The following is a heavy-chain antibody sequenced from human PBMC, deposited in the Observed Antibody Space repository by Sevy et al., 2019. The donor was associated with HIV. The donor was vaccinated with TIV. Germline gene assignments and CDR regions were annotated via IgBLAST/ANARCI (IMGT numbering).Heavy chain of an antibody. CDR1: GFTFSRYA. V-gene: IGHV3-30-3*01. CDR2: ISYDGTIK. Sequence: GGSLRLSCAASGFTFSRYAMHWVRQAPGKGLEWVTIISYDGTIKYYAESVKGRFTISIDNSKNTLYLQMNSLSTDDTAVYYCARNPNYSDDSSGSVHDAFDIWGQGTTVTVSS. CDR3: ARNPNYSDDSSGSVHDAFDI. J-gene: IGHJ3*02. D-gene: IGHD3-22*01.